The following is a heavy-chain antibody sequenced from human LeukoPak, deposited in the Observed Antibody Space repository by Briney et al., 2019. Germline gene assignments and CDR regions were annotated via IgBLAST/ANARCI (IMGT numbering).Heavy chain of an antibody. CDR3: ARDFDPFDY. CDR1: GGSISSYY. V-gene: IGHV4-59*01. Sequence: SETLSLTCTVSGGSISSYYWSWIRQPPGKGLEWIGNIYYSGSTNYNPSLKSRVTISVDTSKNHFSLKLSSVTAADTAVYYCARDFDPFDYWGQGTLVTVSS. J-gene: IGHJ4*02. CDR2: IYYSGST.